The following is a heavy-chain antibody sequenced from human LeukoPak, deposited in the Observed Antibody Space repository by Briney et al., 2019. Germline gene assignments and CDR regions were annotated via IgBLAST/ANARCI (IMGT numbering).Heavy chain of an antibody. D-gene: IGHD3-10*01. J-gene: IGHJ5*02. CDR2: IIPIFGTA. V-gene: IGHV1-69*13. Sequence: ASVKVSCXASGGTFSSYAISWVRQAPGQGLEWMGGIIPIFGTANYAQKFQGRVTITADEFTSTAYMELSSLRSEDTAVYYCASNREYGSGSYRGFDPWGQGTLVTVSS. CDR3: ASNREYGSGSYRGFDP. CDR1: GGTFSSYA.